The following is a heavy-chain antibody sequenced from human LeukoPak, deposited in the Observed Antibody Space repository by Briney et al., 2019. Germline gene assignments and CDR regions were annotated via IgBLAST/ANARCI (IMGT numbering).Heavy chain of an antibody. CDR3: ASLGAFDI. V-gene: IGHV4-61*02. J-gene: IGHJ3*02. CDR1: GASISSPSYY. Sequence: PSETLSLTCTVSGASISSPSYYWPWIRQPAGKGLEWIGRFYTGSTTYNPSLKSRVTISVDTSKNQFSLKLSSVTAADTAVYYCASLGAFDIWGQGTMVTVSS. D-gene: IGHD3-16*01. CDR2: FYTGST.